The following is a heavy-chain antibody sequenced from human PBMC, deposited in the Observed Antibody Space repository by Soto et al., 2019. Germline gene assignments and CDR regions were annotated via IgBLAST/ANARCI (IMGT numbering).Heavy chain of an antibody. CDR3: ARDDSGPMMFEY. J-gene: IGHJ4*02. CDR2: IKGDGSNI. V-gene: IGHV3-74*01. CDR1: GLTFSDYW. D-gene: IGHD6-19*01. Sequence: EVQLVESGGGLVQPGGTLRLSCATSGLTFSDYWMHWVRQAPGKGLVWVSQIKGDGSNIKYADSVKGRFTISRDNAKSTLYLQMNSLRDEDTAVYYCARDDSGPMMFEYWGQGNLVTVSS.